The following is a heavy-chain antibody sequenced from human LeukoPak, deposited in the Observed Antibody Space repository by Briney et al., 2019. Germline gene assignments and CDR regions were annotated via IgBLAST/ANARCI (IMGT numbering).Heavy chain of an antibody. CDR1: GGSFSGYY. V-gene: IGHV4-30-4*01. CDR2: IYYSGST. J-gene: IGHJ5*02. D-gene: IGHD2-15*01. CDR3: ARVSLVGANWFDP. Sequence: SETLSLTCAVYGGSFSGYYWSWIRQPPGKGLEWIGYIYYSGSTYYNPSLKSRVTISVDTSKNQFSLKLSSVTAADTAVYYCARVSLVGANWFDPWGQGTLVTVSS.